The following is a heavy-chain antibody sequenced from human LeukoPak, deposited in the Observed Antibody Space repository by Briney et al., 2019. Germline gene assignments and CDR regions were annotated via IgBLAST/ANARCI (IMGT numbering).Heavy chain of an antibody. J-gene: IGHJ6*03. CDR3: ARDRGDILTGRYYYYMDV. CDR1: GYTFTGYY. Sequence: ASVKVSCKASGYTFTGYYMHWVRQAPGQGLEWMGWINPNSGGTNYAQKFQGRVTMTRDTSISTAYMELSRLRSDDTAVHYCARDRGDILTGRYYYYMDVWGKGTTVTVSS. V-gene: IGHV1-2*02. D-gene: IGHD3-9*01. CDR2: INPNSGGT.